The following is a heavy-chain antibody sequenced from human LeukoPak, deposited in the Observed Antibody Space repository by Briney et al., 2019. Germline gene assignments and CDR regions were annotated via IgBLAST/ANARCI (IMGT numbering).Heavy chain of an antibody. Sequence: ASVKASCKASGITFTRNYLQWGRQAPGQGVEWMVVIRPSGGGTTYAQKFQGRVTMTRDTSRRTVYMELSSLRSEDTAVYYCARDAGYYVSGSSLDYWGQGTLVAVSS. CDR3: ARDAGYYVSGSSLDY. CDR1: GITFTRNY. V-gene: IGHV1-46*01. CDR2: IRPSGGGT. D-gene: IGHD3-10*01. J-gene: IGHJ4*02.